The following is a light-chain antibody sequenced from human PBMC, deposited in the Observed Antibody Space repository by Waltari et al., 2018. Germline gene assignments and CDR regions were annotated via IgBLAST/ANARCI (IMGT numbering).Light chain of an antibody. Sequence: DIKMTQSPYSLSASVGDRVTIPSRASQSISINFNLSQQKPGKAHKLLIYAASSLQSGFPSRFSGSGSGTEFTLTISSLQPEDFATYFCQQSYSCPHTFGQGTKLDI. V-gene: IGKV1-39*01. CDR2: AAS. CDR1: QSISIN. CDR3: QQSYSCPHT. J-gene: IGKJ2*01.